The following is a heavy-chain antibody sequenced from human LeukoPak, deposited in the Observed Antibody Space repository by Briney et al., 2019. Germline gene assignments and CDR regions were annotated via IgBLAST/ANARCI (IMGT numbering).Heavy chain of an antibody. J-gene: IGHJ4*02. CDR3: AKDAPPLGY. Sequence: GGSLRLSCAASGFTFSSYWVHWVRQAPGRGLVWVSRINPDGSTTNYADSVKGRFTISRDNAKNTLYLQMNSLRAEDTAVYYCAKDAPPLGYWGQGTLVTVSS. CDR2: INPDGSTT. V-gene: IGHV3-74*01. CDR1: GFTFSSYW.